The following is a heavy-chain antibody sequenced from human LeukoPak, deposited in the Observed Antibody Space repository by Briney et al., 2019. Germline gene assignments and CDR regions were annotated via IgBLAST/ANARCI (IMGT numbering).Heavy chain of an antibody. D-gene: IGHD2/OR15-2a*01. Sequence: ASETLSLTCTVSGGSISSYYWSWLRQPPGKGLEWIGYIYYSGSTNYNPSLKSRVTISVDTSKNQFSLKLSSVTAADTAVYYCARVSRILYYFDYWGQGTLVTVSS. CDR1: GGSISSYY. J-gene: IGHJ4*02. V-gene: IGHV4-59*01. CDR3: ARVSRILYYFDY. CDR2: IYYSGST.